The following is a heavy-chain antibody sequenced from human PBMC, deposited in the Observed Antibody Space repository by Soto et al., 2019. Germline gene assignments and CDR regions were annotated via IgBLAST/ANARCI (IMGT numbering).Heavy chain of an antibody. V-gene: IGHV1-69*01. D-gene: IGHD3-22*01. CDR2: IIPIFGTA. Sequence: SVKVPCKASGGTFSSYAISWVRQAPGQGLEWMGGIIPIFGTANYAQKFQGRVTITADESTSTAYMELSSLRSEDTAVYYCARDQGYDSSGYYSPFDYWGQGTLVTVSS. CDR3: ARDQGYDSSGYYSPFDY. CDR1: GGTFSSYA. J-gene: IGHJ4*02.